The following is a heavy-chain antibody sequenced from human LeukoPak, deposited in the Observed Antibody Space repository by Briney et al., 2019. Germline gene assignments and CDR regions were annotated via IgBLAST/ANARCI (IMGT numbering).Heavy chain of an antibody. D-gene: IGHD3-10*01. Sequence: GGSLRLSCAASGFTFSSHWMSWVRQAPGKGLEWVSNIKKDRSEKYYVDAVKGRFTISRDNAKNSLYLQMNSLRAEDTAVYYCARDHYGSGYGSTFDYWGQGTLVTVSS. CDR2: IKKDRSEK. V-gene: IGHV3-7*03. J-gene: IGHJ4*02. CDR1: GFTFSSHW. CDR3: ARDHYGSGYGSTFDY.